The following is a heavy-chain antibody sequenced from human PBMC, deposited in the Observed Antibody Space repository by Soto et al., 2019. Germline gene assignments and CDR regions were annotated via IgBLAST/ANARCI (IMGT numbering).Heavy chain of an antibody. D-gene: IGHD3-22*01. CDR3: ARSNYYDSSGYSKRGLNWFDP. J-gene: IGHJ5*02. V-gene: IGHV1-2*04. Sequence: ASVKVSCKASGYTFTGYYMHWVRQAPGQGLEWMGWINPNSGGTNYAQKFQGWVTMTRDTSISTAYMELSRLRSDDTAVYYCARSNYYDSSGYSKRGLNWFDPWGQGNLVTVSS. CDR1: GYTFTGYY. CDR2: INPNSGGT.